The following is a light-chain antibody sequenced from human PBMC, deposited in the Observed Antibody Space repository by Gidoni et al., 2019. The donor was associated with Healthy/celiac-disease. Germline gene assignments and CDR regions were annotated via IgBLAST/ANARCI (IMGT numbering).Light chain of an antibody. V-gene: IGKV1-33*01. CDR2: DAS. CDR3: QQYDNLLLIT. J-gene: IGKJ5*01. CDR1: QDISNY. Sequence: DIQMTQSPSSLSASVGDRVTITCQASQDISNYLNWYQQKPGKAPKLLIYDASNLETGVPSRFSGSGPGTDFTFTISSLQPEDIATYYCQQYDNLLLITFGQGTRLEIK.